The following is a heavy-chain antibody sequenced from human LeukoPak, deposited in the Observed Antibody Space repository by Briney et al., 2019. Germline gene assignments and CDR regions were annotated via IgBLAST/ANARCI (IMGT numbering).Heavy chain of an antibody. CDR1: GGSFSGYY. Sequence: SETLSLTCAVYGGSFSGYYWSWIRQPPGKGLEWIGEINHSGSTNYNPSLKSRVTISVDTSKNQFSLKLSSETAADTAVYYCARVQIFGVVITPYYYYGMDVWGQGTTVTVSS. D-gene: IGHD3-3*01. J-gene: IGHJ6*02. V-gene: IGHV4-34*01. CDR2: INHSGST. CDR3: ARVQIFGVVITPYYYYGMDV.